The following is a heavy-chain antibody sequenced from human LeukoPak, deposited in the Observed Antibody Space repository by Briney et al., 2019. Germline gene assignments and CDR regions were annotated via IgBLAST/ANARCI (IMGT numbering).Heavy chain of an antibody. J-gene: IGHJ4*02. CDR1: GGSISNYY. Sequence: PSETLSLTCTVSGGSISNYYWSWIRQPPGKGLEWIGYIYHSGSTYYNPSLKSRVTISVDRSKNQFSLKLSSVTAADTAVYYCARALAAAGLFDYWGQGTLVTVSS. V-gene: IGHV4-59*12. CDR3: ARALAAAGLFDY. D-gene: IGHD6-13*01. CDR2: IYHSGST.